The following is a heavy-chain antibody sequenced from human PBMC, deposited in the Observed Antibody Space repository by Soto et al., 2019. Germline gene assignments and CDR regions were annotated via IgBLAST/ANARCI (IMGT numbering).Heavy chain of an antibody. D-gene: IGHD1-26*01. CDR2: IIPILGIA. Sequence: QVQLVQSGAEVKKPGSSVKVSCKASGGTFSSYTISWVRQAPGQGLEWMGRIIPILGIANYAQKFQGRGTIAADTSTSTGYMELSSLRSEDTAVYYCAREEGGSYSYYYGMDVWGQGTTVTVSS. J-gene: IGHJ6*02. V-gene: IGHV1-69*08. CDR3: AREEGGSYSYYYGMDV. CDR1: GGTFSSYT.